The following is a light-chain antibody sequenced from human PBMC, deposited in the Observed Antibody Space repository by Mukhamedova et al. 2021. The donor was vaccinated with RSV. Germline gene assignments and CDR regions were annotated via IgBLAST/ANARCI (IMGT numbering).Light chain of an antibody. J-gene: IGLJ2*01. CDR3: STWDDSRSGRL. Sequence: GGNSNIGRNYVYWYQQFPGTAPKLLIHSNTERSSGVPVRFSASKSGTSASLAISGLRPEDEADYYCSTWDDSRSGRLVGGGTKLTV. CDR2: SNT. CDR1: NSNIGRNY. V-gene: IGLV1-47*01.